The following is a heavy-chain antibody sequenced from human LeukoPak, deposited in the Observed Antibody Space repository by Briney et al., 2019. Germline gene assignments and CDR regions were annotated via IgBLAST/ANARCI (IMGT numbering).Heavy chain of an antibody. CDR3: ARDRSSGWDDAFDI. Sequence: SETLSLTCTVSGGSISSYYWSWIRQPAGMGLEWIGRIYTSESTNYNPSLKSRVTMSVDTSKNQFSLKLSSVTAADTAVYYCARDRSSGWDDAFDIWGQGTMVTVSS. D-gene: IGHD6-19*01. CDR1: GGSISSYY. V-gene: IGHV4-4*07. J-gene: IGHJ3*02. CDR2: IYTSEST.